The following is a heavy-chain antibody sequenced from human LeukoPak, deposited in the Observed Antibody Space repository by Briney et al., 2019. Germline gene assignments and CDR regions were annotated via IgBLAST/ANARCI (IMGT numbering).Heavy chain of an antibody. V-gene: IGHV3-21*01. CDR1: GFTFSSYS. CDR2: ITTSSSYI. Sequence: GGSLRLSCAASGFTFSSYSISWVRQAPGRGLEWVSSITTSSSYIYYADSVKGRFTSSRDNAKNSLYLQMNSLRAEDTAVYYCARVHSSGQLETFDYWGQGTLVTVSS. D-gene: IGHD6-19*01. J-gene: IGHJ4*02. CDR3: ARVHSSGQLETFDY.